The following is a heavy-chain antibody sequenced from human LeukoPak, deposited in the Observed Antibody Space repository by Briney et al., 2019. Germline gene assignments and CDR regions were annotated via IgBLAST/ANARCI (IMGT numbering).Heavy chain of an antibody. J-gene: IGHJ4*02. CDR2: ISYDGSNK. D-gene: IGHD5-18*01. Sequence: QPGRSLRLSCAASGFAFSSYAMHWVRQAPGKGLEWVAVISYDGSNKYYADSVKGRFTISRDNSKNTLYLQMNSLRAEDTAVYYCARGRGGYTAMIFDYWGQGTLVTVSS. V-gene: IGHV3-30-3*01. CDR3: ARGRGGYTAMIFDY. CDR1: GFAFSSYA.